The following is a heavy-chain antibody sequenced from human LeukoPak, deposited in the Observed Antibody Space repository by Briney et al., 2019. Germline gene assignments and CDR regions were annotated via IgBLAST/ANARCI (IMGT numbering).Heavy chain of an antibody. CDR3: ARKAAGADY. V-gene: IGHV5-51*01. CDR1: GYSFSTYW. CDR2: IYPGDSDT. Sequence: GESLKISRKGSGYSFSTYWIGWVPQMPGKGLEWMGIIYPGDSDTRYSPSFQAQVTISADKSISTAYLQWSSLKGSDTAMYYCARKAAGADYWGQGTLVTVSS. J-gene: IGHJ4*02. D-gene: IGHD6-13*01.